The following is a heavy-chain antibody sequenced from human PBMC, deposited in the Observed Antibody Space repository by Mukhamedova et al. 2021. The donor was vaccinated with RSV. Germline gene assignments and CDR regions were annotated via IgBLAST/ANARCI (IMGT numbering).Heavy chain of an antibody. J-gene: IGHJ4*02. CDR2: ISSSRSYI. Sequence: NWVRQAPGKGLEWVSSISSSRSYIYYADSVKGRFTISRDNAKNSLYLQMNSLRAEDTAVYYCARGEWRSGYYYGSYYFNSWGQG. CDR3: ARGEWRSGYYYGSYYFNS. D-gene: IGHD3-22*01. V-gene: IGHV3-21*01.